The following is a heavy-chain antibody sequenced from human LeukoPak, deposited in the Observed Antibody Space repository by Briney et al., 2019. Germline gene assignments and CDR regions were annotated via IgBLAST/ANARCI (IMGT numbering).Heavy chain of an antibody. J-gene: IGHJ4*02. Sequence: ASVKVSCKASGYTFTGYYMHWVRQAPGQGLEWMGRINPNSGGTNYAQKFQGRVTMTRDTSISTAYVELSRLRSDDTAVYYCAREKSSGWYVFDYWGQGTLVTVSS. D-gene: IGHD6-19*01. CDR2: INPNSGGT. V-gene: IGHV1-2*06. CDR1: GYTFTGYY. CDR3: AREKSSGWYVFDY.